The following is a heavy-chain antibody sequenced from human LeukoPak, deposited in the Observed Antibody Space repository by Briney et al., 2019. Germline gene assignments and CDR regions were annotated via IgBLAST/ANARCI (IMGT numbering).Heavy chain of an antibody. CDR1: GFTFSSYW. CDR2: INSDGSST. D-gene: IGHD3-10*01. V-gene: IGHV3-74*01. CDR3: ARAMPPYYYGSGRGVIDY. J-gene: IGHJ4*02. Sequence: GGSLRLSCAASGFTFSSYWMHWVRHAPGKGLVWVSRINSDGSSTSYADSVKGRFTISRDNAKNTLYLQMNSLRAEDTAVYYCARAMPPYYYGSGRGVIDYWGQGTLVTVSS.